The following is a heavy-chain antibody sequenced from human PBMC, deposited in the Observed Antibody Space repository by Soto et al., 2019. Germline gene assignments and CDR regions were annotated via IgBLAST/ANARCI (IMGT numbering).Heavy chain of an antibody. Sequence: TVSVKCSVSGGCISRIDYYWTWIRQHPEKGLEWIGNIYFRGNTYYSPSLESRLTISVDTSKNQFSLKLTSVTAADTAVYYCAREGGSYDSGGYLIRGAFDIWGQGTMVTV. CDR1: GGCISRIDYY. CDR3: AREGGSYDSGGYLIRGAFDI. CDR2: IYFRGNT. V-gene: IGHV4-31*02. J-gene: IGHJ3*02. D-gene: IGHD3-22*01.